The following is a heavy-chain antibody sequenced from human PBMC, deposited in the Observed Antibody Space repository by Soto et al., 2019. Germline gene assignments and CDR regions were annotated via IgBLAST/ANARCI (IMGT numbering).Heavy chain of an antibody. CDR1: GFTVSRNY. J-gene: IGHJ5*02. D-gene: IGHD2-21*02. V-gene: IGHV3-66*01. Sequence: EVQLVESGGGLVQPGGSLRLSCAASGFTVSRNYMTWVRQAPGKGLEWVSVIYSGGSTYYADSVKGRFTISRDNSKNTLYLQMNGLRAEDTAVYYCARSGGNYWFDPWGQGTLVTVSS. CDR3: ARSGGNYWFDP. CDR2: IYSGGST.